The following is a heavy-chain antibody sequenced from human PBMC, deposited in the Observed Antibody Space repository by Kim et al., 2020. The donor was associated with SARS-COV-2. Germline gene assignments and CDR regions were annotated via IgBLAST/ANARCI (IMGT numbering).Heavy chain of an antibody. J-gene: IGHJ3*02. CDR3: ARDLDYYDSSGYSDAFDI. D-gene: IGHD3-22*01. Sequence: GGSLRLSCAASGFTFSSYAMHWVRQAPGKGLEWVAVISYDGSNKYYADPVKGRFTISRDNSKNTLYLQMNSLRAEDTAVYYCARDLDYYDSSGYSDAFDIWGPGTMDTVSS. CDR2: ISYDGSNK. V-gene: IGHV3-30*04. CDR1: GFTFSSYA.